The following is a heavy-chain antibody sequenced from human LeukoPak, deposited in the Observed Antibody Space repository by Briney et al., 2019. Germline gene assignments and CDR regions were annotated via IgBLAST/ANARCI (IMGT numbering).Heavy chain of an antibody. J-gene: IGHJ3*02. V-gene: IGHV3-48*03. CDR2: IISSGSIT. CDR1: GFTFSSYE. CDR3: ARDRQSYDILTGNYHADAFDI. D-gene: IGHD3-9*01. Sequence: PGGSLRLSCAASGFTFSSYEMNWVRQAPGKGLEWVSYIISSGSITYYADSVRGRFTISRDNAKNSPYLQMNSLRAEDTAVYYCARDRQSYDILTGNYHADAFDIWGQGTMVTVSS.